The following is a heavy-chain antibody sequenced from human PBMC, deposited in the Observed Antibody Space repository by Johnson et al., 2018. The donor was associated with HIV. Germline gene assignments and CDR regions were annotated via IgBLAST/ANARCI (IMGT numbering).Heavy chain of an antibody. CDR3: VKDGAHSGSHHDAFDI. CDR1: GFTFSSYA. V-gene: IGHV3-23*04. Sequence: VQLVESGGGLVQPGGSLRLSCAASGFTFSSYAMSWVRQAPGKGLEWVSAISGSGGSTGYADSVKGRFTISRDNSKNTVFLEMNSLTAEDTGLYYCVKDGAHSGSHHDAFDIWGQGTMVTVSS. D-gene: IGHD1-26*01. J-gene: IGHJ3*02. CDR2: ISGSGGST.